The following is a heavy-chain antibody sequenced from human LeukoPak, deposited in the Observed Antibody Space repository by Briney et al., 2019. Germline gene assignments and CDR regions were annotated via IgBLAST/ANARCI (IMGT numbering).Heavy chain of an antibody. J-gene: IGHJ4*02. CDR2: IYTSGST. Sequence: SETLSLTCTVSGGSISSYYWSWLRQPAGKGLEWFGRIYTSGSTNYNPSLKSRVTMSVDTSKNQFSLKLSSVTAADTAVYYCARVHWAGAGIYYFDYWGQGTLVTVSS. CDR1: GGSISSYY. V-gene: IGHV4-4*07. D-gene: IGHD3-10*01. CDR3: ARVHWAGAGIYYFDY.